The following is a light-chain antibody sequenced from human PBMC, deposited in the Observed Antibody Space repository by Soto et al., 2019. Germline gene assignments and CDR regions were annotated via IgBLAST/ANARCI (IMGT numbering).Light chain of an antibody. V-gene: IGLV2-14*01. J-gene: IGLJ1*01. CDR2: EVS. CDR1: SSDVGGNKF. Sequence: QSALTQPASVSGSPGQSITISCTGTSSDVGGNKFVSWYQQHPGKAPQLMIYEVSNRPSGVSNRFSGSKSGNTASLTISGLQAEDEANYYCSSYRSTSVDVFGTGTKLTVL. CDR3: SSYRSTSVDV.